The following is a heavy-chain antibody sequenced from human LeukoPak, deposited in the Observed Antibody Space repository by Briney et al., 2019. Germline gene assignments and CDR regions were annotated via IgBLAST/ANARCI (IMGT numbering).Heavy chain of an antibody. V-gene: IGHV3-23*01. D-gene: IGHD3-3*01. CDR1: GFTFSSYA. Sequence: GGSLRLSCAASGFTFSSYAMSWVRQAPGKGLEWVSAISGSGGSTYYADSVKGRFTISRDNSKNTLYLQMNSLRAEDTAVYYCAKESGAFSDFWSGYYFDYWGQGTLVTVSS. CDR3: AKESGAFSDFWSGYYFDY. J-gene: IGHJ4*02. CDR2: ISGSGGST.